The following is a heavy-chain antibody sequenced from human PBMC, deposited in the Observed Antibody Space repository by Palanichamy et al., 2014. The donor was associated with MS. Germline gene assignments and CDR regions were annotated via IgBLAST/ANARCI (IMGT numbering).Heavy chain of an antibody. CDR2: SSSGGA. CDR1: GGSISGST. D-gene: IGHD7-27*01. J-gene: IGHJ4*02. Sequence: QVQLQESGPGLVKPSETLSLTCTVSGGSISGSTWSWIRQPPGKGLEWIGYSSSGGANYNPSLKSRVSISLDTSNNQFSLNLSSVTAADTAVYFCGRDNWGSIDYWGQGTLVTVSS. CDR3: GRDNWGSIDY. V-gene: IGHV4-59*01.